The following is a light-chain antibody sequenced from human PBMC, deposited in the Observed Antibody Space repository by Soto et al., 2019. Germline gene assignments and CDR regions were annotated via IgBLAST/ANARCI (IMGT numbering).Light chain of an antibody. CDR2: DVN. Sequence: QSVLTQPASVSGSPGQSITISCTGTSSVVGTYDYVSWHQQHPGKAPKLIIYDVNNRPSGVSSRFSGSKSGNTASLTISGLQAEDEADYYCCSFSTSGTHVFGTGTKVTVL. CDR1: SSVVGTYDY. CDR3: CSFSTSGTHV. J-gene: IGLJ1*01. V-gene: IGLV2-14*01.